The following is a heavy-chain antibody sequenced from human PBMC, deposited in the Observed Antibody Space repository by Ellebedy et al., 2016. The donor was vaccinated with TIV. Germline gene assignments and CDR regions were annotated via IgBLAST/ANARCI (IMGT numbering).Heavy chain of an antibody. V-gene: IGHV3-21*01. D-gene: IGHD2-8*02. J-gene: IGHJ4*02. CDR1: GFTFSNYN. CDR2: IRSTSSDK. CDR3: ARGWSTPDS. Sequence: GESLKISCVASGFTFSNYNMNWVRQPPGKGLAWVSSIRSTSSDKYYAESVKGRFTISRDNAQNSLFLQMNSLRAEDTAVYYCARGWSTPDSWGQGTLVIVSS.